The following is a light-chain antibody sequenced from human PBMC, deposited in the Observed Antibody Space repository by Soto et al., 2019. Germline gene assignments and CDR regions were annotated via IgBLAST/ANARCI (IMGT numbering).Light chain of an antibody. V-gene: IGKV3-15*01. J-gene: IGKJ1*01. CDR3: QQYSDWWT. Sequence: EIVLTQSPGTLSLSPGERATLSCRTSQSVSSNVAWYQQRPGQSPRLLIYDVSTRATDVPARFSGSGFGTEFTLTINSLQSEDFAVYYCQQYSDWWTFGQGTKVDIK. CDR2: DVS. CDR1: QSVSSN.